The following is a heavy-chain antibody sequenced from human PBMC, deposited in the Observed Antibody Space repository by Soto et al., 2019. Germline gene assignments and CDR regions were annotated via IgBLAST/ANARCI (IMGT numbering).Heavy chain of an antibody. CDR3: ARDIGPYSDDCDASSSDTGFDP. CDR1: GFSFSDYY. D-gene: IGHD2-2*01. J-gene: IGHJ5*02. Sequence: QVQLVESGAGLVQPGGSLRLSCAASGFSFSDYYMSWIRQPPGKGLEWVSYISKSGSIIHYADSVKGRFTISRDNAKSSLYLQMNSLRAEDPALYYCARDIGPYSDDCDASSSDTGFDPWGQGTRVTVSS. CDR2: ISKSGSII. V-gene: IGHV3-11*04.